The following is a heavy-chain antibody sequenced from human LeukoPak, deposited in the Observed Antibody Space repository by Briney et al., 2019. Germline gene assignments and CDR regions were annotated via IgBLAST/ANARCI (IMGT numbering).Heavy chain of an antibody. CDR3: ARRRSSTTANWFDP. D-gene: IGHD2-2*01. Sequence: SQTLSLTCTVSGGSISSGSYYWSWIRQPAGKGLEWIGRIYTSGSTNYNPSLKSRVTISVDTSKNQFSLKLSSVTAADTAVYYCARRRSSTTANWFDPWGREPWSPSPQ. CDR1: GGSISSGSYY. J-gene: IGHJ5*02. V-gene: IGHV4-61*02. CDR2: IYTSGST.